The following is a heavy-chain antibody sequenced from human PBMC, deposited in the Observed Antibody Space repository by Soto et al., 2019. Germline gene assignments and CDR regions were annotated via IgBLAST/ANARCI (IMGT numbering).Heavy chain of an antibody. CDR3: ARRLETDFWSGYVGVDFDI. J-gene: IGHJ3*02. CDR1: GYSFTSYW. Sequence: PGESLKISCKGSGYSFTSYWIGWGLQMPWKGLEWMGIIYPGDSDTRYSPSFQGQVTISADKSISTAYLQWSSLKASDTAMYYCARRLETDFWSGYVGVDFDIWGQGTMVTVSS. CDR2: IYPGDSDT. D-gene: IGHD3-3*01. V-gene: IGHV5-51*01.